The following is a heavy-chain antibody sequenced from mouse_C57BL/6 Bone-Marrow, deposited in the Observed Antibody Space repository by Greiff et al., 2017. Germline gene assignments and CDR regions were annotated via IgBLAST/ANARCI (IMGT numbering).Heavy chain of an antibody. V-gene: IGHV1-81*01. CDR1: GYTFTSYG. D-gene: IGHD1-1*01. CDR2: IYPRSGNT. J-gene: IGHJ2*01. CDR3: ARSAPITTVVAHFDY. Sequence: VQRVESGAELARPGASVKLSCKASGYTFTSYGISWVKQRTRQGLEWIGEIYPRSGNTYYNEKFKGKATLTADKSSSTAYMELRSLTSEDSAVYFCARSAPITTVVAHFDYWGQGTTLTVSS.